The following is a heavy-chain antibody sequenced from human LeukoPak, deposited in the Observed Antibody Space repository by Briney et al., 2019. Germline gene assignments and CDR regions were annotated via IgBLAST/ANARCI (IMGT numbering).Heavy chain of an antibody. Sequence: SETLSLTCTVSGGSISSGGYYWSWIRQHPGKGLEWIGYIYYSGSTYYNPSLKSRVTISVDTSKNKFSLKLSSVTAADTAEYYCARASGGAAAGYFDYWGQGTLVTVSS. CDR2: IYYSGST. D-gene: IGHD6-13*01. CDR3: ARASGGAAAGYFDY. CDR1: GGSISSGGYY. J-gene: IGHJ4*02. V-gene: IGHV4-31*03.